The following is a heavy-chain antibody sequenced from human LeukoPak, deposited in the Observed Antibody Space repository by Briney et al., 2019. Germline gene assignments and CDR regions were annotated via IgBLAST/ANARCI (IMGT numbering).Heavy chain of an antibody. J-gene: IGHJ4*02. Sequence: SETLSLTCTVSGGSISSSSYYWGWIRQPPGKGLEWIGSIYYSGSANYNPSLKSRVTISVDTSKNQFSLKLSSVTAADTAVYYCAYLYGSGSHYTSYWGQGTLVTVSS. CDR1: GGSISSSSYY. V-gene: IGHV4-39*07. CDR2: IYYSGSA. D-gene: IGHD3-10*01. CDR3: AYLYGSGSHYTSY.